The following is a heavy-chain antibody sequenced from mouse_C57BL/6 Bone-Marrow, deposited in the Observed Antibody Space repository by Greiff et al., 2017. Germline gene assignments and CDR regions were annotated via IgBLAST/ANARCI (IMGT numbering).Heavy chain of an antibody. CDR1: GYTFTSYW. CDR2: IYPGNSDT. J-gene: IGHJ1*03. V-gene: IGHV1-5*01. CDR3: TRITTVVPFDV. Sequence: EVQLQQSGTVLARPGASVKMSCKTSGYTFTSYWMHWVKQRPGQGLEWIGAIYPGNSDTSYNQKFKGKATLTAVTSASTAYMELSSLTNEDSAVYYSTRITTVVPFDVWGTGTTVTVSS. D-gene: IGHD1-1*01.